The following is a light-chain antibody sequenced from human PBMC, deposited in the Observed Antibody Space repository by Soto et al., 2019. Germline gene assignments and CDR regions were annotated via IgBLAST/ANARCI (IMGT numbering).Light chain of an antibody. Sequence: DIQMTQSPSTLSGSVGDRVTITCRASQTISSWLAWYQQKPGKAPKFLIYDASSLESGVPSRFSGSGSGTEFTLTISSLQPDDFATYYCQQYDSVSGTFGPGTKVDIK. CDR3: QQYDSVSGT. J-gene: IGKJ1*01. V-gene: IGKV1-5*01. CDR2: DAS. CDR1: QTISSW.